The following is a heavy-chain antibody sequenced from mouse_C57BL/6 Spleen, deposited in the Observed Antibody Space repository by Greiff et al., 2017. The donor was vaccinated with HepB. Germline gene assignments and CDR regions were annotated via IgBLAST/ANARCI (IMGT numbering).Heavy chain of an antibody. CDR1: GYTFTSYW. V-gene: IGHV1-55*01. Sequence: QVQLKQPGAELVKPGASVKMSCKASGYTFTSYWITWVKQRPGQGLEWIGDIYPGSGSTNYNEKFKSKATLTVATSSSTAYMQLSSLTSEDSAVYYCARSDSKKCMDYWGQGTSVTVSS. CDR3: ARSDSKKCMDY. CDR2: IYPGSGST. J-gene: IGHJ4*01. D-gene: IGHD2-5*01.